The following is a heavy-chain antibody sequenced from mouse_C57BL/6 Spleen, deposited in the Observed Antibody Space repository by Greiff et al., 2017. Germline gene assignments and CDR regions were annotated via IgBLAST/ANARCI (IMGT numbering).Heavy chain of an antibody. CDR3: ARVGVLFSRGYFDV. V-gene: IGHV1-52*01. Sequence: QVQLQQPGAELVRPGSSVKLSCKASGYTFTSYWMHWVKQRPIQGLEWIGNIDPSDSETHYNQKFKDKATLTVDKTSSTAYMQLSSLTSEDSAVYYCARVGVLFSRGYFDVWGTGTTVTVSS. J-gene: IGHJ1*03. CDR1: GYTFTSYW. CDR2: IDPSDSET.